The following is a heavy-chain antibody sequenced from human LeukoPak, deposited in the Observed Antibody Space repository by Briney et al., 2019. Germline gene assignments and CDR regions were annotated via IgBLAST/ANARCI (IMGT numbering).Heavy chain of an antibody. Sequence: GGSLRLSCAASGFTSSSYAMSWVRQAPGKGLEWVAGISGSGGSTNYADSVKGRFAISRDSSKNTLYLQMNSLRAEDTAVYYCAKAPLYYYDSSGYFDYWGQGTLVTVSS. J-gene: IGHJ4*02. CDR3: AKAPLYYYDSSGYFDY. CDR1: GFTSSSYA. CDR2: ISGSGGST. D-gene: IGHD3-22*01. V-gene: IGHV3-23*01.